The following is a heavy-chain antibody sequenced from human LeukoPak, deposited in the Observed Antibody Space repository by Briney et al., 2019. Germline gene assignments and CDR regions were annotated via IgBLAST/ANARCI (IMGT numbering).Heavy chain of an antibody. J-gene: IGHJ6*03. CDR1: GFTVSSNY. V-gene: IGHV3-66*01. D-gene: IGHD1-26*01. CDR3: AKDREGSRPHYYMDV. Sequence: GGSLRLSCAAPGFTVSSNYMSWVRQAPGKGLEWVSVIYSGGSTYYADSVKGRFTISRDNSKNTLYLQMNSLRAEDTAVYYCAKDREGSRPHYYMDVWGKGTTVTVSS. CDR2: IYSGGST.